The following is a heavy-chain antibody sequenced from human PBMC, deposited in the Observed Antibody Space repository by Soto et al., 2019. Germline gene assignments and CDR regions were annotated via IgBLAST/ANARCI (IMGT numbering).Heavy chain of an antibody. CDR2: ISYDGGEK. CDR3: ANHVTGSPDY. CDR1: GFNFSTYG. Sequence: QVQLVESGGGVVQPGRSLRLSCAASGFNFSTYGVHWVRQAPGKGLEWVGVISYDGGEKYYADSVKGRFTISRDNSKDTLYLQMNSLRPEDTAVYYCANHVTGSPDYWGQGTLVTVSS. J-gene: IGHJ4*02. D-gene: IGHD4-4*01. V-gene: IGHV3-30*18.